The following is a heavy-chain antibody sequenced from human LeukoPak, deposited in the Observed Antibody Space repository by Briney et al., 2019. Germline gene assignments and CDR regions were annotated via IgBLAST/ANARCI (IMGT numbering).Heavy chain of an antibody. CDR2: IYYRGNT. V-gene: IGHV4-39*07. D-gene: IGHD1-14*01. CDR1: GGSISNSNYY. J-gene: IGHJ3*02. Sequence: SETLSLTCTVSGGSISNSNYYWGWIRQPPGKGLEWIGTIYYRGNTYYNPSLKSRVTISVDTSNNQFSLMLSSVTAADTAAYYCARVDGSYVGIKFGPDAFHIWGQGTVVTVSS. CDR3: ARVDGSYVGIKFGPDAFHI.